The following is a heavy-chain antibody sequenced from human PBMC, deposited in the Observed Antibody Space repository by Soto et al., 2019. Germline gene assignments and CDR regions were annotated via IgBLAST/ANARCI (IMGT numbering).Heavy chain of an antibody. J-gene: IGHJ4*02. D-gene: IGHD2-15*01. CDR1: GFSLSTSGVG. CDR3: AHAYCSGGSCYFDY. Sequence: QITLKESGPTLVKPTQTLTLTCTFSGFSLSTSGVGVGWIRQPPGKALEWLALIYWDDDKRYSPSLKSRLTITKDTSKNQVVLTITNMDPVDTATYYCAHAYCSGGSCYFDYWGQGTLVTVSS. CDR2: IYWDDDK. V-gene: IGHV2-5*02.